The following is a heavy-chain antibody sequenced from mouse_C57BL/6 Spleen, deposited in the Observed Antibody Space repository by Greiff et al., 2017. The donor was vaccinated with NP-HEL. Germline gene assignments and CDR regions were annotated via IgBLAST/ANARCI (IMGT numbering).Heavy chain of an antibody. V-gene: IGHV1-22*01. CDR3: ARGIYYDYDREFLYYYAMDY. CDR1: GYTFTDYY. D-gene: IGHD2-4*01. Sequence: EVQLQQSGPELVKPGASVKMSCKASGYTFTDYYMHWVQQSHGKSLEWIGYINPNNGGTSYNQKFKGKATLTANKSSSTAYMELRSLTSEDSAVYYCARGIYYDYDREFLYYYAMDYWGQGTSVTVSS. J-gene: IGHJ4*01. CDR2: INPNNGGT.